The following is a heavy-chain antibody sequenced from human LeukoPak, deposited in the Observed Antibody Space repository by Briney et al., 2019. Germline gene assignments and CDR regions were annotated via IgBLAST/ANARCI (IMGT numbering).Heavy chain of an antibody. CDR2: IGTAGDI. D-gene: IGHD1-26*01. Sequence: GGSLRLSCAASGFTFSSYDMHWVRQATGKGLEWVSGIGTAGDIYYPGSVKGRFTISRDNAKNTLYLQMNSLRAEDTAVYYCARDPSYSENLDYWGQGTLVTVSS. CDR1: GFTFSSYD. V-gene: IGHV3-13*01. J-gene: IGHJ4*02. CDR3: ARDPSYSENLDY.